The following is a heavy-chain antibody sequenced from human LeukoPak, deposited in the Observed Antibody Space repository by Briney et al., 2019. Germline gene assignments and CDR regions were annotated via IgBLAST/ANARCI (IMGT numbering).Heavy chain of an antibody. D-gene: IGHD1-7*01. CDR2: IRYDGSNK. Sequence: HPGGSLRLTCAASGFTFSSYGMHWVRQAPGKGLEWVAFIRYDGSNKYYADSVKGRFTISRDNSKNTLYLQMNSLRAEDTAVYYCAKDSLNWNYPYYFDYWGQGTLVTVSS. J-gene: IGHJ4*02. CDR3: AKDSLNWNYPYYFDY. V-gene: IGHV3-30*02. CDR1: GFTFSSYG.